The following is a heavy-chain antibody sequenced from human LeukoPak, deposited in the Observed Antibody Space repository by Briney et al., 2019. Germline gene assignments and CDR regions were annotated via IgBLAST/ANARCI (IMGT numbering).Heavy chain of an antibody. CDR1: GGSISSSSYY. CDR2: IYYSGST. Sequence: SETLSLTCTVSGGSISSSSYYWGWIRQPPGKGLEWIGSIYYSGSTYYNPSLKSRVTISVDTSKNQFPLKLSSVTAADTAVYYCARMVRGDSTFDYWGQGTLVTVSS. CDR3: ARMVRGDSTFDY. J-gene: IGHJ4*02. V-gene: IGHV4-39*01. D-gene: IGHD3-10*01.